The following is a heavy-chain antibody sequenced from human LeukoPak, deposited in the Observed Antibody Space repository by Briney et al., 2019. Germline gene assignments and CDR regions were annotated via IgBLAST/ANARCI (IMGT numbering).Heavy chain of an antibody. Sequence: PGGSLRLSCAASGFTFSSYWMHWVRQAQGKGLVLVPRINSDGSSTSYADSVKGRFTISRDNAKNTLYLQMNSLRAEDTAVYYCATDRGYSYGCFDPWGQGTLVTVSS. D-gene: IGHD5-18*01. V-gene: IGHV3-74*01. J-gene: IGHJ5*02. CDR3: ATDRGYSYGCFDP. CDR2: INSDGSST. CDR1: GFTFSSYW.